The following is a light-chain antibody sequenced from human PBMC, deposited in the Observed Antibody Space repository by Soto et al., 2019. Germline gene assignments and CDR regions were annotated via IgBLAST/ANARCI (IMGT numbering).Light chain of an antibody. CDR2: DAS. V-gene: IGKV1-5*01. Sequence: DIQMTQSPSTLSASVGDRVTITCRASQSISSWLAWYQQKPGKAPKLLIYDASSLESGVPSRFSGSGSGTEFTLTISSLQPDDFATYYYQQYNSYQWTFGQGTKVDIK. CDR3: QQYNSYQWT. CDR1: QSISSW. J-gene: IGKJ1*01.